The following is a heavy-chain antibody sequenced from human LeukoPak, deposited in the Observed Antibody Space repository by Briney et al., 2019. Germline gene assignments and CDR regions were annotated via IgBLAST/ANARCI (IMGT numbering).Heavy chain of an antibody. V-gene: IGHV1-2*02. J-gene: IGHJ6*04. Sequence: ASVNDSLMASGYTFTGYYLHWVRQPPAQGLEWLGWINPNGGGTKYAQRFQGRVTLTRDTSISTAYMELARLTSDDTAVYYCASRDYSFYGIGVWAKGTTVTVSS. CDR1: GYTFTGYY. CDR3: ASRDYSFYGIGV. CDR2: INPNGGGT. D-gene: IGHD2-21*01.